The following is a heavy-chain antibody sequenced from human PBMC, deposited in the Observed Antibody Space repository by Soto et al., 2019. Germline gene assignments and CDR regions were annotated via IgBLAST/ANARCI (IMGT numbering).Heavy chain of an antibody. D-gene: IGHD6-19*01. CDR3: AREETPGIAVAFDY. CDR2: IIPIFGTA. CDR1: GGTFSSYA. J-gene: IGHJ4*02. V-gene: IGHV1-69*13. Sequence: SVKVSCKASGGTFSSYAISWVRQAPGQGLEWMGGIIPIFGTANYAQKFQGRVTITADESTSTAYMELSSLRSEDTAVYYCAREETPGIAVAFDYWGQGTLVTVSS.